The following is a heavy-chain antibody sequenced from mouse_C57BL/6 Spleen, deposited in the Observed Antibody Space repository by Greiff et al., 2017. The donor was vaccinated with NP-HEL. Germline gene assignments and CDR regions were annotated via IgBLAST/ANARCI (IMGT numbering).Heavy chain of an antibody. V-gene: IGHV1-59*01. J-gene: IGHJ4*01. D-gene: IGHD1-1*01. Sequence: VQLQQPGAELVRPGTSVKLSCKASGYTFTSYWMHWVKQRPGQGLEWIGVIDPSDSYTNYNQKFKGKATLTVDTSSSTAYMQLSSLTSEDSAVYYCARDYGGYAMDYWGQGTSVTVSS. CDR1: GYTFTSYW. CDR3: ARDYGGYAMDY. CDR2: IDPSDSYT.